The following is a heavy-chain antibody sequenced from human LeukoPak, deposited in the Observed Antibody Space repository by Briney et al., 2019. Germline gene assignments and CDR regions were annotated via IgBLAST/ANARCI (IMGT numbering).Heavy chain of an antibody. CDR3: ARGETTVVTPWSIDY. CDR1: GFTFSSYS. D-gene: IGHD4-23*01. Sequence: PGGSLRLSCAASGFTFSSYSMNWVRQAPGKGLEWVSSISSSSSYIYYADSVKGLFTISRDNAKNSLYLQMNSLRAEDTAVYYCARGETTVVTPWSIDYWGQGTLVTVSS. CDR2: ISSSSSYI. J-gene: IGHJ4*02. V-gene: IGHV3-21*01.